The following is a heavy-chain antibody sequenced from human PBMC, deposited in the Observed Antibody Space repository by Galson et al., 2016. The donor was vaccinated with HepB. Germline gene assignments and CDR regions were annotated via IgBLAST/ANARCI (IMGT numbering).Heavy chain of an antibody. Sequence: SLRLSCATSGFNFDDYAMHWVRQGPGKGLEWVSSVTWNSGSMGYADSVKGRFTISRDNAKTSLYLQMNSLRPEDTALYYCAKDFSRGSGSYYSRYYYYGVDVWGRGTTVTVSS. CDR3: AKDFSRGSGSYYSRYYYYGVDV. D-gene: IGHD3-10*01. CDR1: GFNFDDYA. J-gene: IGHJ6*02. CDR2: VTWNSGSM. V-gene: IGHV3-9*01.